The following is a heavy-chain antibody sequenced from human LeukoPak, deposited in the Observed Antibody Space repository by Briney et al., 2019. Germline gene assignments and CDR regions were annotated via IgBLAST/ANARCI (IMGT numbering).Heavy chain of an antibody. J-gene: IGHJ4*02. CDR2: ISSSSSYI. CDR3: ARLYCSGGRCYFFDN. V-gene: IGHV3-21*01. D-gene: IGHD2-15*01. CDR1: GFTFSSYS. Sequence: GGSLRLSCAASGFTFSSYSMNWVRQAPGKGLEWVSYISSSSSYIYYADSVKGRFTISRDNAKNSLYLQMNSLRAEDTAVYYCARLYCSGGRCYFFDNWGQGTLVTVSS.